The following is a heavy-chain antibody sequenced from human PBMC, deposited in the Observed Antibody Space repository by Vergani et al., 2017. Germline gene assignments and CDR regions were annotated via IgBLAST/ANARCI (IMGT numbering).Heavy chain of an antibody. CDR1: GYTFTDYY. Sequence: QVQLVQSGAEVKKPGASVKVSCKASGYTFTDYYMHWVRQAPGQGLEWMGWINPNSGGTNYAQKFQGRVTMTRDTSISTAYMELSRLRSDDTAVYYCARAKDGSGSSLMYFDYWGQGTLVTVSS. V-gene: IGHV1-2*02. D-gene: IGHD3-10*01. J-gene: IGHJ4*02. CDR2: INPNSGGT. CDR3: ARAKDGSGSSLMYFDY.